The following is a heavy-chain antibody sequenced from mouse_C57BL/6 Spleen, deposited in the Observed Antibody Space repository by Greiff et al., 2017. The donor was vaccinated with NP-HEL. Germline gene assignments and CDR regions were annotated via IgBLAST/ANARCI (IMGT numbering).Heavy chain of an antibody. V-gene: IGHV4-1*01. J-gene: IGHJ4*01. D-gene: IGHD2-4*01. CDR3: ARRGGYYDYGDGYYYAMDY. Sequence: DVKLQVSGGGLVQPGGSLKLSCAASGIDFSRYWMSWVRRAPGKGLEWIGEINPDSSTINYAPSLKDKFIISRDNAKNTLYLQMGKVGSEDTALYYCARRGGYYDYGDGYYYAMDYWGQGTSDTVTS. CDR2: INPDSSTI. CDR1: GIDFSRYW.